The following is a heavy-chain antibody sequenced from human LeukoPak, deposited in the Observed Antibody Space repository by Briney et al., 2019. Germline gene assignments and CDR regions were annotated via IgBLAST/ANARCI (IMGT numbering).Heavy chain of an antibody. Sequence: SVKVSCKASGGTFSSYAISWVRQAPGQGLEWMGGIIPIFGTANYAQKFQGRVTITTDESTSTVYMELSSLRSEDTAVYYCARADLSDDFWSGYFDYWGQGTLVTVSS. CDR2: IIPIFGTA. J-gene: IGHJ4*02. CDR3: ARADLSDDFWSGYFDY. CDR1: GGTFSSYA. V-gene: IGHV1-69*05. D-gene: IGHD3-3*01.